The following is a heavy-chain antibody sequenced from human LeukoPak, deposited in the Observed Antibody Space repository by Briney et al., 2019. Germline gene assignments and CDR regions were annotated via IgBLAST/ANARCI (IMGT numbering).Heavy chain of an antibody. J-gene: IGHJ6*02. CDR2: ISYDGSNK. V-gene: IGHV3-30*18. CDR1: GFTFSSYG. CDR3: AKDRGPLYHDFWSAISGMDV. D-gene: IGHD3-3*01. Sequence: PGGSLRLSCAASGFTFSSYGMHWVRQAPGKGLGWVAVISYDGSNKYYADSVKGRFTISRDNSKNTLYLQMNSLRAEDTAVYYCAKDRGPLYHDFWSAISGMDVWGQGTTVTVSS.